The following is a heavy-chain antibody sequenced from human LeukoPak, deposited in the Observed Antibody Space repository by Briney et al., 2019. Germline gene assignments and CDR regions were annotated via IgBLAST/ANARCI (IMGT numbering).Heavy chain of an antibody. CDR1: GFTFSSYA. D-gene: IGHD1-26*01. Sequence: GGSLRLSCAASGFTFSSYAMTWVRQAPGKGLEWVSGIYASGENTYYADSVKGRFTISRDSSKYTLYLQMNSLRGEDTAVYYCVRGLRELPYWGQGTLVTVSS. CDR2: IYASGENT. CDR3: VRGLRELPY. J-gene: IGHJ4*02. V-gene: IGHV3-23*01.